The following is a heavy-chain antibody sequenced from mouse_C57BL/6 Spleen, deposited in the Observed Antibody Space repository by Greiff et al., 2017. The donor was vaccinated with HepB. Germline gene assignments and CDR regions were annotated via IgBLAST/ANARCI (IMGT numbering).Heavy chain of an antibody. CDR1: GYTFTEYT. CDR2: FYPGSGSI. V-gene: IGHV1-62-2*01. J-gene: IGHJ1*03. Sequence: QVQLQQSGAELVKPGASVKLSCKASGYTFTEYTIHWVKQRSGQGLEWIGWFYPGSGSIKYNEKFKDKATLTADKSSSTVYMELSRWTSEDAAVYFCARHGGGTPNWDWYFDVWGTGTTVTVSS. D-gene: IGHD4-1*01. CDR3: ARHGGGTPNWDWYFDV.